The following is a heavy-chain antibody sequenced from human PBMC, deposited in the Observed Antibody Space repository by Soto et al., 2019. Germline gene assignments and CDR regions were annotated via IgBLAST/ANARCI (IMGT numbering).Heavy chain of an antibody. CDR1: GFNFGSYV. CDR2: ISSSRTYI. V-gene: IGHV3-21*01. J-gene: IGHJ4*02. D-gene: IGHD3-22*01. Sequence: GGSLRLSCATSGFNFGSYVMHWVRQAPGKGLEWVSSISSSRTYIYYADSVKGRFTISRDNAKSSLSLHMNSLTDEDTAIYYCAREGAYDSSGSYIQGFCYWGQGSLVTVSS. CDR3: AREGAYDSSGSYIQGFCY.